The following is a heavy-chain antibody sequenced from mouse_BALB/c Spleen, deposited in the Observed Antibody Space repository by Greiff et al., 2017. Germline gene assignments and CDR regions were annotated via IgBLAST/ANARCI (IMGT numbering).Heavy chain of an antibody. V-gene: IGHV6-6*02. CDR3: TRTIYYYGSRDFDY. CDR1: GFTFSNYW. J-gene: IGHJ2*01. D-gene: IGHD1-1*01. CDR2: IRLKSNNYAT. Sequence: EVKVEESGGGLVQPGGSMKLSCVASGFTFSNYWMNWVRQSPEKGLEWVAEIRLKSNNYATHYAESVKGRFTISRDDSKSSVYLQMNNLRAEDTGIDYCTRTIYYYGSRDFDYWGQGTTLTVSS.